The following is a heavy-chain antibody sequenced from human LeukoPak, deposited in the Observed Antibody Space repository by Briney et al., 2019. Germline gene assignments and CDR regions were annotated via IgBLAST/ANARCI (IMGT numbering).Heavy chain of an antibody. V-gene: IGHV3-23*01. CDR1: GFTFSSYA. D-gene: IGHD6-13*01. Sequence: PGRSLRLSCAASGFTFSSYAMHWVRQAPGKGLEWVSAISGSAGSTYYADSLRGRFTISRDNSKNTLFLQMNSLRADDTAIYYCAKVVLAAAMNWGQGTLVTVSS. J-gene: IGHJ4*02. CDR3: AKVVLAAAMN. CDR2: ISGSAGST.